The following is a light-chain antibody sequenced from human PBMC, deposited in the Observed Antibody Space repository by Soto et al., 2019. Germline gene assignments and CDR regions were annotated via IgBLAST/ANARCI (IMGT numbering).Light chain of an antibody. Sequence: QSALTQPPSASGSPGQSVTISCTGTNTDVGAYDYVSWYQQHPGNVPKLIIYEVNRRPSGVPDRFSGSKSGNTASLTVSGLQPEDEADYYCSSHSITYSPHVKFGGGTKLTVL. J-gene: IGLJ2*01. CDR1: NTDVGAYDY. V-gene: IGLV2-8*01. CDR2: EVN. CDR3: SSHSITYSPHVK.